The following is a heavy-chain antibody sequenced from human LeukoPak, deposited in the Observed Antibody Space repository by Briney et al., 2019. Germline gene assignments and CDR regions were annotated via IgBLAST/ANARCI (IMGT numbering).Heavy chain of an antibody. V-gene: IGHV4-39*07. CDR1: GGSISSSSYY. CDR2: IYYSGST. D-gene: IGHD4-17*01. J-gene: IGHJ4*02. CDR3: ATDYGEDFDY. Sequence: PSETLSLTCTVSGGSISSSSYYWGWIRQPPGKGLEWIGSIYYSGSTYYNPSLKSRVTISVDTSKNQFSLKLSSVTAADTAVYYCATDYGEDFDYWGQGTLVTVSS.